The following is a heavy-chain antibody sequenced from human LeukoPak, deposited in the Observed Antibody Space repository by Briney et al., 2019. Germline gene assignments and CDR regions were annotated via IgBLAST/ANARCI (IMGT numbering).Heavy chain of an antibody. Sequence: RGASVKVSCKASGGTFSSYAISWVRQAPGQGLEWMGGIIPIFGTANYAQTFQGRVTITADESTSTAYLELRSRRSENTAVYYCASAVSSSSAEYWGQGTLVTVSS. CDR3: ASAVSSSSAEY. D-gene: IGHD6-6*01. V-gene: IGHV1-69*13. CDR2: IIPIFGTA. J-gene: IGHJ4*02. CDR1: GGTFSSYA.